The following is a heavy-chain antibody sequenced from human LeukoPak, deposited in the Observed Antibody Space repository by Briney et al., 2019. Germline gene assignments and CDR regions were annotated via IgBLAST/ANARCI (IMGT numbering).Heavy chain of an antibody. CDR1: GYTFTSYG. Sequence: ASVKVSCKASGYTFTSYGISWVRQAPGQGLEWMGWISAYNGNTNYAQKLQGRVTMTTDTSTSTAYMELRSLRSDDTAVYYCARDAPVRDYYDSSGCAYWGQGTLVTVSS. CDR3: ARDAPVRDYYDSSGCAY. J-gene: IGHJ4*02. CDR2: ISAYNGNT. D-gene: IGHD3-22*01. V-gene: IGHV1-18*01.